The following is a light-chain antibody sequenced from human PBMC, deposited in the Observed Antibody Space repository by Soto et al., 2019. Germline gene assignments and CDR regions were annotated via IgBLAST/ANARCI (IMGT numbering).Light chain of an antibody. Sequence: DIQMTQSPSSLSASLGDRVTITCRASQGISNYLAWYQQKPGKVPKLLISAASTLQSGVPSRFSGSGSGTDFTLTISNLQTEDVATYYCQKYDNAPFTFGPGTKVDIK. CDR2: AAS. J-gene: IGKJ3*01. V-gene: IGKV1-27*01. CDR1: QGISNY. CDR3: QKYDNAPFT.